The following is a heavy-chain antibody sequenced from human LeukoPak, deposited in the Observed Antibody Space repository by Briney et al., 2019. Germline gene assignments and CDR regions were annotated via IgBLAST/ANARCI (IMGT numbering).Heavy chain of an antibody. CDR1: GFTFSSSA. D-gene: IGHD3-22*01. V-gene: IGHV3-23*01. J-gene: IGHJ4*02. CDR3: AKGSYYDSSGSFYFDY. Sequence: GGSLRLSCVASGFTFSSSAMNWVRQAPGKGLEWVSGISGSGDNTYYADSVKGRFTISRDNSKNTLYVQVNSLGTEDTAAYYCAKGSYYDSSGSFYFDYWGQGTLVTVSS. CDR2: ISGSGDNT.